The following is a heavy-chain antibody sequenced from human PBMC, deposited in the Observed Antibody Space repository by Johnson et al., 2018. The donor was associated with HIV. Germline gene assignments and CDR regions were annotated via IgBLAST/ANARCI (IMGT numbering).Heavy chain of an antibody. CDR3: ARGRGWWLQLGGAFDI. J-gene: IGHJ3*02. D-gene: IGHD5-24*01. V-gene: IGHV3-64*01. Sequence: VQLVESGGGVVQPGGSLRLSCAASGFTFSNYAMHWVRQAPGKGLEYVSAISSNGGRTYYANSVKGRFTISRDNSKNTLYLQMNSLRAEDTAIYYCARGRGWWLQLGGAFDIWGQGTMVTVSS. CDR2: ISSNGGRT. CDR1: GFTFSNYA.